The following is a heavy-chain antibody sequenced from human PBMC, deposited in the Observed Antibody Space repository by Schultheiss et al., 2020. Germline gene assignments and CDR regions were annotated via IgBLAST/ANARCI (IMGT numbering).Heavy chain of an antibody. D-gene: IGHD5-12*01. CDR2: ISYDGSNK. CDR1: GFTFGDYA. CDR3: AREYSGYDAFDI. V-gene: IGHV3-30-3*01. J-gene: IGHJ3*02. Sequence: GGSLRLSCTTSGFTFGDYAMSWFRQAPGKGLEWVAVISYDGSNKYYADSVKGRFTISRDNSKNTLYLQMNSLRSEDTAVYYCAREYSGYDAFDIWGQGTMVTVSS.